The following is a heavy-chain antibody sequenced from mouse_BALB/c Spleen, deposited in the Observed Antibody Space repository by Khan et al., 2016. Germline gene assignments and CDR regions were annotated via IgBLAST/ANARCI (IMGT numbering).Heavy chain of an antibody. J-gene: IGHJ4*01. CDR1: GYTFTDYV. Sequence: QVQLQQSGPELVKPGASVKMSCKASGYTFTDYVISWVKQRTGQGLEWIGEMYPGSGSTYYNETFKCKATLTADKSSNTAYMQLSSLTSEDSAVYCCAKGLGAIDYWGRETSDTVSS. CDR2: MYPGSGST. CDR3: AKGLGAIDY. V-gene: IGHV1-77*01. D-gene: IGHD3-3*01.